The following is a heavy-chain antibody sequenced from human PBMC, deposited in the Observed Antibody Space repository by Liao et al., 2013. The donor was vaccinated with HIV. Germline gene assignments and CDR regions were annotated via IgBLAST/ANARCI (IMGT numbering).Heavy chain of an antibody. CDR2: INHSGST. Sequence: QVQLQQWGAGLLKPSETLSLTCAVYGESFSGYYWSWIRQPPGKGLEWIGEINHSGSTIYNPSLKSRVTISVDTSKNQFSLKLSSVTAADTAMYYCARSQGGPKDYWGQGTLVTVSS. V-gene: IGHV4-34*01. CDR1: GESFSGYY. J-gene: IGHJ4*02. D-gene: IGHD3-16*01. CDR3: ARSQGGPKDY.